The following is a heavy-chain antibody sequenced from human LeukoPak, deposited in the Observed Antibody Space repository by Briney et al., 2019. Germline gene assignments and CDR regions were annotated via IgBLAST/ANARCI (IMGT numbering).Heavy chain of an antibody. J-gene: IGHJ4*02. D-gene: IGHD4-17*01. CDR2: ISGSGSPI. V-gene: IGHV3-11*01. Sequence: NPGGSLRLSCAASGFTFSDYYMNWIRQAPGKGLEWVSYISGSGSPIYYADSVKGRFTISRDNAKNTLYLQMNSLRAEDTAVYYCARDPTTVTTIADYWGQGTLVIVSS. CDR3: ARDPTTVTTIADY. CDR1: GFTFSDYY.